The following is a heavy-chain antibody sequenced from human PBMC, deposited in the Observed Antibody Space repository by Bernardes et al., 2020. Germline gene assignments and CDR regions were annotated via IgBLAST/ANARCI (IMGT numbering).Heavy chain of an antibody. D-gene: IGHD3-10*01. CDR1: GFTFSDHY. CDR3: ARERLRDSDSADGFDI. Sequence: GGSLRLSCAASGFTFSDHYMDWARQAPGKGLEWIGRSTNKDNSYTTYYAASVKGRFTISRDDSKNSVYLQMNTLEIEDTAVYYCARERLRDSDSADGFDIWGQGTVVTVSA. V-gene: IGHV3-72*01. J-gene: IGHJ3*02. CDR2: STNKDNSYTT.